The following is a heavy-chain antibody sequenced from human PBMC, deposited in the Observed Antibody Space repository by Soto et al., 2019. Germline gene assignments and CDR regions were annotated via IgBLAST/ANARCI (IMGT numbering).Heavy chain of an antibody. J-gene: IGHJ4*02. CDR2: ISSGSSYI. Sequence: GGSLRLSCAASGFTFSSYSMNWVRQAPGKGLEWVSSISSGSSYIYYADSVKGRFTISRDNAKNSVSLQMNTLRVEDTAVYYCAREDSIIIPAVSDFWGQGTLATV. CDR3: AREDSIIIPAVSDF. CDR1: GFTFSSYS. V-gene: IGHV3-21*01. D-gene: IGHD3-22*01.